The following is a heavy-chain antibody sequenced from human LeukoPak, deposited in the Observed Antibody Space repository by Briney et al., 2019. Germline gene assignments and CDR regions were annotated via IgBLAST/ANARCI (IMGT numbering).Heavy chain of an antibody. D-gene: IGHD4-17*01. Sequence: SVKVSCKASGGTFSSYAVSWMRQAPGQGLEWMGGIIPIFGTANYAQKFQGRVTITADESTSTAYMELSSLRSEDTAVYYCASTNDYGDVYYFDYWGQGTLVTVSS. CDR1: GGTFSSYA. V-gene: IGHV1-69*01. CDR3: ASTNDYGDVYYFDY. CDR2: IIPIFGTA. J-gene: IGHJ4*02.